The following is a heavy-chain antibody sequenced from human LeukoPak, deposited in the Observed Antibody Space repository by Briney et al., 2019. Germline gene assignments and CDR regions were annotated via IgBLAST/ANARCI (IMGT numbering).Heavy chain of an antibody. CDR1: GGSINSSDHY. J-gene: IGHJ4*02. CDR2: KYYSGDT. D-gene: IGHD3-10*01. V-gene: IGHV4-39*01. CDR3: ARLIDITMVRGVIKPIH. Sequence: SETLSLTCTVSGGSINSSDHYWAWIRQPPGKGLEWIGSKYYSGDTYYSPSLKSRVTISVDTSKNQFSLKLSSVTAADTAVYYCARLIDITMVRGVIKPIHWGQGTLVTVSS.